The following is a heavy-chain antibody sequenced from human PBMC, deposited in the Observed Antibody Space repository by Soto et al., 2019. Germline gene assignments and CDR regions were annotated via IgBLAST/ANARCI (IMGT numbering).Heavy chain of an antibody. V-gene: IGHV1-3*01. Sequence: QVQLLQSGAEVKKPGASVKVACKASGYTFTSYAMHWVRQAPGQRLEWMGWINAGNGNTKYSQKFQGSVTITRDTSASTAYMELSSLRSEDTAVYYCARGPGGPDGPGDYWGQGTLVTVSS. CDR2: INAGNGNT. D-gene: IGHD2-15*01. CDR1: GYTFTSYA. J-gene: IGHJ4*02. CDR3: ARGPGGPDGPGDY.